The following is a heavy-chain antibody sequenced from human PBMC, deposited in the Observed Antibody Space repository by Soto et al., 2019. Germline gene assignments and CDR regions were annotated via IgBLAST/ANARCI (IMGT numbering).Heavy chain of an antibody. CDR3: ATAQIAVAGENWFDP. D-gene: IGHD6-19*01. Sequence: ASVKVSCKVSGYTLTELSMHWERQAPGKGLEWMGGFDPEDGETIYAQKFQGRVTMTEDTSTDTAYMELSSLRSEDTAVYYCATAQIAVAGENWFDPWGQGTLVTVSS. CDR1: GYTLTELS. J-gene: IGHJ5*02. CDR2: FDPEDGET. V-gene: IGHV1-24*01.